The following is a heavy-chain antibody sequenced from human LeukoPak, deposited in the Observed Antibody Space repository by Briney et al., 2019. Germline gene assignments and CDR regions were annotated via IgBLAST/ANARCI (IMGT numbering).Heavy chain of an antibody. V-gene: IGHV4-38-2*02. Sequence: SETLSLTCTVSGYSISSGYYWGWIRQPPGKGLEWIGSIYHSGSTYYNPSLKSRVTISVDTSKNQFSLKLSSVTAADTAVYYCASGPDIAVAGTRYNWFDPWGQGTLVTVSS. J-gene: IGHJ5*02. D-gene: IGHD6-19*01. CDR1: GYSISSGYY. CDR2: IYHSGST. CDR3: ASGPDIAVAGTRYNWFDP.